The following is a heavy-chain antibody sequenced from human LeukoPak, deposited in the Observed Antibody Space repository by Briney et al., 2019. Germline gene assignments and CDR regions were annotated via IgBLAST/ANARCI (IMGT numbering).Heavy chain of an antibody. CDR3: AAAKRWLQTPGDY. CDR2: ISGSGGST. V-gene: IGHV3-23*01. D-gene: IGHD5-24*01. CDR1: GFTFSSYA. J-gene: IGHJ4*02. Sequence: GGSLRLSCAASGFTFSSYAMSWVRQAPGKGLEWVSAISGSGGSTYYADSGKGRFTISRDNSKNTLYLQMNSLRAEDTAVHYCAAAKRWLQTPGDYWGQGTLVTVSS.